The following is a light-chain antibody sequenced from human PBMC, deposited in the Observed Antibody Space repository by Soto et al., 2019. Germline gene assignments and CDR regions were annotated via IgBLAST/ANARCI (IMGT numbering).Light chain of an antibody. J-gene: IGLJ1*01. V-gene: IGLV2-14*01. CDR2: EVS. Sequence: QSVLTQPASVSGSPGQSITISCTGTSSEVGGYNYVSWYQQHPGKAPKLMIYEVSNRPSGVSNRFSGSKSGNTASLTISGLQAEDEADYYCSSYTSSSIDYVFGTGTKLTVL. CDR3: SSYTSSSIDYV. CDR1: SSEVGGYNY.